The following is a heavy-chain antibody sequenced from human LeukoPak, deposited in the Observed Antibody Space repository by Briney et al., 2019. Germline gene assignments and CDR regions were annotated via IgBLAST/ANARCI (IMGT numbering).Heavy chain of an antibody. D-gene: IGHD3-10*01. J-gene: IGHJ5*02. CDR1: GYTFTSYA. Sequence: GASVKVSCKASGYTFTSYAMNWVRQAPGQGLEWMGWINTNTGNPTYAQGFTGRFVFSLDTSVSTAYLQISSLKAEDTAVYYCARDSYYGSGSYYPNPSVRPWFDPWGQGTLVTVSS. V-gene: IGHV7-4-1*02. CDR2: INTNTGNP. CDR3: ARDSYYGSGSYYPNPSVRPWFDP.